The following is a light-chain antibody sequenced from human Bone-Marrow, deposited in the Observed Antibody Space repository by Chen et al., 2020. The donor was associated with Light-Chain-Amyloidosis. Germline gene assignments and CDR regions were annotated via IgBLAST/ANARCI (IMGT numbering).Light chain of an antibody. J-gene: IGKJ4*01. Sequence: EIVLTQSPGTLSLSPGEGANLSCRASQTISSNYLTWYQQKFGQAPRLLIYGSSSRATGIPDRFSGSGSGTDFSLTIIRLEPEDFAMSYCHQYGTSPLTFGGGTKVEIK. V-gene: IGKV3-20*01. CDR1: QTISSNY. CDR2: GSS. CDR3: HQYGTSPLT.